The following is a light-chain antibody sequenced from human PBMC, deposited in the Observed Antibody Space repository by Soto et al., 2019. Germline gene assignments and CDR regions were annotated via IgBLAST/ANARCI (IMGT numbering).Light chain of an antibody. CDR2: DAS. V-gene: IGKV1-5*01. CDR1: QSISSW. Sequence: DIQRTQSPSTLSASVGDRVTITCRASQSISSWLAWYQQKPGKAPKLLIYDASALPRGVPSRFSGSGSGTKFTLTIASLQPDDFATYYCQQYETFSGTFGPGTKVDVK. J-gene: IGKJ1*01. CDR3: QQYETFSGT.